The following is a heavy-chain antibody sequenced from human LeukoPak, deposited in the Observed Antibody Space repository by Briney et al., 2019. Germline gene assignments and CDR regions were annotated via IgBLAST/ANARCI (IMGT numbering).Heavy chain of an antibody. CDR1: GFTFSSYA. Sequence: GGSLRLSCAASGFTFSSYAMSWVRQAPGKGLEWVSAISGSGGSTYYADSVKGRFTISRDNSKNTLYLQMNSLRAEDTAVYYCASRNSSSWSLFDYWGQGTMVTVSS. D-gene: IGHD6-13*01. CDR3: ASRNSSSWSLFDY. V-gene: IGHV3-23*01. CDR2: ISGSGGST. J-gene: IGHJ4*03.